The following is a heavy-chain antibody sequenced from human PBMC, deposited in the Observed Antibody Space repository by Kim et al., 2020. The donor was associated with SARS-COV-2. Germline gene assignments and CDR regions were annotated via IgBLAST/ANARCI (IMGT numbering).Heavy chain of an antibody. CDR3: ARDPDGDYYFDY. CDR2: IYNSGST. CDR1: GGSISTYY. J-gene: IGHJ4*02. Sequence: SETLSLTCTVSGGSISTYYWSWIRQPPGKGLEWIGYIYNSGSTNYNLSLKSRVTISVDTSKNQFSLKVSSVAAADTALYYCARDPDGDYYFDYWGKGTLVTVSS. V-gene: IGHV4-59*13. D-gene: IGHD4-17*01.